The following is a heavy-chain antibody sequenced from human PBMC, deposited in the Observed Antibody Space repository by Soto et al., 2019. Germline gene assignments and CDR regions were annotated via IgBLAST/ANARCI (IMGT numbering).Heavy chain of an antibody. D-gene: IGHD4-4*01. J-gene: IGHJ4*02. CDR2: IYYSGST. CDR3: ARDYDYSIIDY. V-gene: IGHV4-31*03. Sequence: LSLTCTVSGGSISSGGYYWSWIRQHPGKGLEWIGYIYYSGSTYYNPSLKSRVTISVDTSKNQFSLKLSSVTAADTAVYYCARDYDYSIIDYWGQGTLVTVSS. CDR1: GGSISSGGYY.